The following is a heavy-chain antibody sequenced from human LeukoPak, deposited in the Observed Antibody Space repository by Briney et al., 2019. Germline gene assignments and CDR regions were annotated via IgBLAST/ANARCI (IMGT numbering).Heavy chain of an antibody. CDR3: ARHTYARPFDS. J-gene: IGHJ4*02. CDR2: IYYSGST. D-gene: IGHD6-6*01. Sequence: SSETLSLTCTVSGGSISSYYWSWIRQPPGKGLEWIGYIYYSGSTNYNPSLKSRATISVDTSKSQFSLKVSSVTAADTAIYYCARHTYARPFDSWGQGTPVTVSS. CDR1: GGSISSYY. V-gene: IGHV4-59*08.